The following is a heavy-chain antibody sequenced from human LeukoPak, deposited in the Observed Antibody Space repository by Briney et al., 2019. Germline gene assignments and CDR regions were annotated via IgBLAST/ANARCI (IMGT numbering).Heavy chain of an antibody. CDR1: GGSISSGGYY. J-gene: IGHJ4*02. Sequence: PSETLSLTCTVSGGSISSGGYYWSWIRQHPGKGLEWIGYIYYSGSTYYNPSLKNRVTISVDTSKNQFSLKLSSVTAADTAVYYCARGGYDIYLSYWGQGTLVTVSS. V-gene: IGHV4-31*03. CDR3: ARGGYDIYLSY. CDR2: IYYSGST. D-gene: IGHD3-9*01.